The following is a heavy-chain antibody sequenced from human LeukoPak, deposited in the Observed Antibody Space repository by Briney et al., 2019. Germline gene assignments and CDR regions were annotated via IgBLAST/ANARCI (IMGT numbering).Heavy chain of an antibody. D-gene: IGHD5-18*01. V-gene: IGHV3-23*01. CDR2: ISGSGINT. J-gene: IGHJ4*02. Sequence: GGSLRPSCAASGFTFSNYAMNWVRQAPGKGLEWVSSISGSGINTYYADSVKGRFTISRDNSKNTLYLQMNSLRAEDTAVYYCAKDEAMIKIYYFDYWGQGTLVTVSS. CDR1: GFTFSNYA. CDR3: AKDEAMIKIYYFDY.